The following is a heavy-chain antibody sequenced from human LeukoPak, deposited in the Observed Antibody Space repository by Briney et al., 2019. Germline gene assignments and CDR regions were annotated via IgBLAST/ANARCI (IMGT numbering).Heavy chain of an antibody. CDR2: ISYDGSNK. CDR3: VRGGVDY. V-gene: IGHV3-30*03. D-gene: IGHD3-16*01. CDR1: GFTFSSYA. Sequence: GGSLRLSCAASGFTFSSYAMSWVRQAPGKGLEWVAVISYDGSNKYYADSVKGRFTISRDNSKNTLYLQMNSLRAEDTAVYYCVRGGVDYWGQGTLVTVSS. J-gene: IGHJ4*02.